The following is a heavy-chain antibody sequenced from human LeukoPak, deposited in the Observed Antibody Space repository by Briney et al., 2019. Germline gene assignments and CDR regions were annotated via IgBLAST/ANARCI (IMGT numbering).Heavy chain of an antibody. D-gene: IGHD4-17*01. V-gene: IGHV4-61*01. CDR2: IYYSGST. CDR3: ARETYGRYFDY. Sequence: SETLSLTCTVSGGSVSSGSYYWSWIRQPPGKGLEWIGYIYYSGSTNHNPSLKSRVTISVDTSKNQFSLKLSSVTAADTAVYYCARETYGRYFDYWGQGTLVAVSS. J-gene: IGHJ4*02. CDR1: GGSVSSGSYY.